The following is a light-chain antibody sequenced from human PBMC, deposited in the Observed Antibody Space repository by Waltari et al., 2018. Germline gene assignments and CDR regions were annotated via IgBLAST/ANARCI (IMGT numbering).Light chain of an antibody. CDR3: QHYVRLPVT. CDR2: GAS. CDR1: QSVGRS. J-gene: IGKJ1*01. V-gene: IGKV3-20*01. Sequence: EIVLTQSPGTLSLSPGERATLSCWASQSVGRSLAWYQHKRGQAPRLLIYGASTRATGIPGRFSGSGSGTDFSLTISRLEPEDFAVYYCQHYVRLPVTFGQGTKVEIK.